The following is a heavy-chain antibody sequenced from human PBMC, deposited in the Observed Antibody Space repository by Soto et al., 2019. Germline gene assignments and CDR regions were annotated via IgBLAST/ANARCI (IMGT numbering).Heavy chain of an antibody. CDR2: ILPIFGTA. CDR1: GGTFISYA. Sequence: QVQLVQSGAEVKKPGSSVKVSCQASGGTFISYAISWVRQAPGQGLEWMGGILPIFGTANDAQKFQGRVTITADESTSTAYMELSSLRSEDTAVYDCARVRVRFLEWLGSEGWGQGTLVTVSS. D-gene: IGHD3-3*01. V-gene: IGHV1-69*12. CDR3: ARVRVRFLEWLGSEG. J-gene: IGHJ4*02.